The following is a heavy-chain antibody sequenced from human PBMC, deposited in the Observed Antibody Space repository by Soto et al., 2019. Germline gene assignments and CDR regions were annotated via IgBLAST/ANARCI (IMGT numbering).Heavy chain of an antibody. J-gene: IGHJ4*02. Sequence: GGSLRLSCTASGFTFSTYAMSWVRQAPGKGLEWVSSISGSGATTYHAESVKRRFSISRDNSKDTLYLQMNSLRAEDTAMYFCAKDFWGPELPAYHFDYWGQGALVTVSS. V-gene: IGHV3-23*01. D-gene: IGHD1-7*01. CDR2: ISGSGATT. CDR1: GFTFSTYA. CDR3: AKDFWGPELPAYHFDY.